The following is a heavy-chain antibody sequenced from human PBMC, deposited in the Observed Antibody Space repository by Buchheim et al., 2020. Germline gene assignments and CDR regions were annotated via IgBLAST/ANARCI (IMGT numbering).Heavy chain of an antibody. V-gene: IGHV3-15*01. CDR2: IKSKTDGGTT. Sequence: EVQLVESGGGLVKPGGSLRLSCAASGFTFSNAWMSWVRQAPGKGLEWVGRIKSKTDGGTTDYAAPVKGRFTISRDDSKNTLYLQMNSLKTEDTAVYYCTTTLDVLRFLEWLETGDYWGQGTL. CDR1: GFTFSNAW. J-gene: IGHJ4*02. D-gene: IGHD3-3*01. CDR3: TTTLDVLRFLEWLETGDY.